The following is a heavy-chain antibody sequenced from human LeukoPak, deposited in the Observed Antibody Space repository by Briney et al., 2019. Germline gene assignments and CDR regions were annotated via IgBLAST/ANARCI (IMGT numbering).Heavy chain of an antibody. J-gene: IGHJ6*03. CDR1: GGSISSSSYY. CDR2: IYYSGST. D-gene: IGHD2-15*01. Sequence: PSETLSLTCTVSGGSISSSSYYWGWIRQPPGKGLEWIGSIYYSGSTYYNPSLKSRVTISVDTSKNQFSLKLSSVTAADTAVYYCARGYCSGGSCPPDYYYYYYMDVWGKGTTVTISS. V-gene: IGHV4-39*01. CDR3: ARGYCSGGSCPPDYYYYYYMDV.